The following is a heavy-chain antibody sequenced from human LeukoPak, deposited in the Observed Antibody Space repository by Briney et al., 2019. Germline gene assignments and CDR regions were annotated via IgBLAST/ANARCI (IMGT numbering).Heavy chain of an antibody. CDR3: ARWGSIYYDILTGYYGKVYFDY. CDR1: GFTFSSYW. V-gene: IGHV3-7*01. CDR2: IKQDGSEK. Sequence: QPGGSLRLSCAASGFTFSSYWMSWVRQAPGKGLGRVANIKQDGSEKYYVDSVKGRFTISRDNAKNSLYLQMNSLRAEDTAVYYCARWGSIYYDILTGYYGKVYFDYWGQGTLVTVSS. J-gene: IGHJ4*02. D-gene: IGHD3-9*01.